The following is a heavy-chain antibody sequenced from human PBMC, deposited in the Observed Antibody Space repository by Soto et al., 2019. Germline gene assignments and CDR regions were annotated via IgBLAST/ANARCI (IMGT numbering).Heavy chain of an antibody. V-gene: IGHV4-31*03. CDR3: ARVRGMTTATTDRGVDV. D-gene: IGHD4-17*01. J-gene: IGHJ6*02. Sequence: SETLSLTCTVSGGSISSGGYYWSWIRQHPGKGLEWIGYIYYSGSPYTSPSLKSRVTIFVDTSKNQFSLKLSSVTAADTAVYYCARVRGMTTATTDRGVDVWGQGTTVTVSS. CDR1: GGSISSGGYY. CDR2: IYYSGSP.